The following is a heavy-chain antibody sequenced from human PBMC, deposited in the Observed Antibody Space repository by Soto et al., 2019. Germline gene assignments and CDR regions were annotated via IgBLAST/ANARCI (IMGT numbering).Heavy chain of an antibody. V-gene: IGHV1-58*01. CDR1: GFTFTSSA. CDR2: IVVGSGNT. CDR3: AAVGSSNYYYYYGMDV. Sequence: GASVKVSCKASGFTFTSSAVQWVRQARGQRLEWIGWIVVGSGNTNYAQKFQERVTITRDMSTSTAYMELSSLRSEDTAMYYCAAVGSSNYYYYYGMDVWGQGTTVTVSS. J-gene: IGHJ6*02. D-gene: IGHD2-2*01.